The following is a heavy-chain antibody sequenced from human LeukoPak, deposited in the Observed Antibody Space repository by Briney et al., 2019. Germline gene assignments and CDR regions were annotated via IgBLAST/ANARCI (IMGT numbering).Heavy chain of an antibody. V-gene: IGHV4-59*01. Sequence: SETLSLTCTISGGSISSYYWGWIRQPPGKGLEWIGYIYYSGTTNYNPSLKSRVTISVDTSKNQFSLKLSSVTAADTAVYYCARGVYIAAAQYGYWGQGTLVTVSS. D-gene: IGHD6-13*01. CDR3: ARGVYIAAAQYGY. CDR1: GGSISSYY. J-gene: IGHJ4*02. CDR2: IYYSGTT.